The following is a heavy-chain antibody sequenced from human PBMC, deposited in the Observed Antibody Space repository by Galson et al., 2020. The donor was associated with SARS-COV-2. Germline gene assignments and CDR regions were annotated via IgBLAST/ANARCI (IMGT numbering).Heavy chain of an antibody. CDR3: ARALLGYCSSTSCYGAAYFDY. D-gene: IGHD2-2*01. CDR1: GGSISSGGYS. V-gene: IGHV4-30-2*01. J-gene: IGHJ4*02. Sequence: SETLSLTCAVSGGSISSGGYSWSWIRQPPGKGLEWIGYIYHSGSTYYNPSLKSRVTISVDRSKNQFSLKLSSVTAADTAVYYCARALLGYCSSTSCYGAAYFDYWGQGTLVTVSS. CDR2: IYHSGST.